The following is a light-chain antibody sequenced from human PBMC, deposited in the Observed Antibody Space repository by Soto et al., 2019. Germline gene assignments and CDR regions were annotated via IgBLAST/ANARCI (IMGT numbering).Light chain of an antibody. CDR1: SRDVGGYNY. V-gene: IGLV2-8*01. CDR2: EVT. J-gene: IGLJ3*02. Sequence: ALTQPPSASGPPGQSVTISCTGTSRDVGGYNYVSWYQQHPGKAPKLIIFEVTKRPSGVPDRFSGSKSANTASLTVSGLQAEDEAEYYCSSYTISSTWVFGGGTKLTVL. CDR3: SSYTISSTWV.